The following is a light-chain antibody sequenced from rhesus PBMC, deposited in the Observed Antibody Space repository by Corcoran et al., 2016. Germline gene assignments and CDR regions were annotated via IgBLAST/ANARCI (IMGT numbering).Light chain of an antibody. Sequence: DIQLTQSPSSLSASVGDRVTINCRASQGISSYLAWYQQKSGKAPSPLIYDASNLQSGVPSRVSGSGSGTDFTLTISCLQAEDFATYYCQQRKSYPLTFSRATKVEIK. CDR1: QGISSY. CDR2: DAS. V-gene: IGKV1-38*01. CDR3: QQRKSYPLT. J-gene: IGKJ4*01.